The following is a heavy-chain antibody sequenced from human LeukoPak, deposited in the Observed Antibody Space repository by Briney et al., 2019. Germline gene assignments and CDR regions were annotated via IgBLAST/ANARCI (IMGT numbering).Heavy chain of an antibody. CDR3: AKVDQIAVVIIPASFDY. J-gene: IGHJ4*02. CDR1: GFTFSSYA. Sequence: GGSLRLSCAASGFTFSSYAMSWVRQAPGKGLEWVSAISGSGGSTYYADSVKGRFTISRDNSKNTLYLQMNSLRAEDTAVYYCAKVDQIAVVIIPASFDYWGQGTLVTVSS. D-gene: IGHD3-22*01. CDR2: ISGSGGST. V-gene: IGHV3-23*01.